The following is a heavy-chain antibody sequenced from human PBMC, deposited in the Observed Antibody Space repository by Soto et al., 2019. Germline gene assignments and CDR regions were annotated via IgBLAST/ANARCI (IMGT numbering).Heavy chain of an antibody. J-gene: IGHJ4*02. CDR3: AREGTADGATMWDY. CDR2: INPNSGGT. CDR1: GYTFTGYY. D-gene: IGHD5-12*01. Sequence: ASVKVSCKASGYTFTGYYIHWVRQAPGQGLEWLGWINPNSGGTNYAQKFQGRVPMTRDTSISTAYMDLSRLTSDDTAVYYCAREGTADGATMWDYWGQGALVTVSS. V-gene: IGHV1-2*02.